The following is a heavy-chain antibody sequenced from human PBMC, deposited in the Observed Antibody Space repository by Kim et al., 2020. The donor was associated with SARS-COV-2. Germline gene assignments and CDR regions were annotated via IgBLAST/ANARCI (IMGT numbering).Heavy chain of an antibody. J-gene: IGHJ5*02. CDR1: GFTFSSYW. CDR2: INSDGSST. V-gene: IGHV3-74*01. D-gene: IGHD2-15*01. CDR3: ARGSPFWQLPEGYNWFDP. Sequence: GGSLRLSCAASGFTFSSYWMHWVRQAPGKGLVWVSRINSDGSSTSYADSVKGRFTISRDNAKNTLYLQMNSLRAEDTAVYYCARGSPFWQLPEGYNWFDPWGQGTLVTVSS.